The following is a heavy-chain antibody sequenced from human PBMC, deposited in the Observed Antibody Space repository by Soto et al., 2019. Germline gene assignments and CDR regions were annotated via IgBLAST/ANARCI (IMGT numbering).Heavy chain of an antibody. CDR2: VYYSGST. D-gene: IGHD6-13*01. Sequence: QVQLQESGPGLVKPSETLSLTCTVSGGSISSYYWNWIRQPPGKGLGWIGFVYYSGSTSYYPSLKSRVTISIDTSKNQFSLKLSSVTAADTAVYYCAAALSGTGAFAFWGQGTMVTVSS. V-gene: IGHV4-59*08. J-gene: IGHJ3*01. CDR3: AAALSGTGAFAF. CDR1: GGSISSYY.